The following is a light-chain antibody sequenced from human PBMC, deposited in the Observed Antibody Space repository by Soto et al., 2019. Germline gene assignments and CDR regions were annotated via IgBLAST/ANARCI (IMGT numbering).Light chain of an antibody. CDR2: GAS. CDR1: QSVSSTS. Sequence: EVVLTQSPGTLSLSPGERVTILCLASQSVSSTSLAWYQQKPGQTPRLLIYGASSRATGTPDRISGGGSGTHFTLTISRLEPEDFAVYYCQHYVTSSITFGQGTRLAIK. CDR3: QHYVTSSIT. V-gene: IGKV3-20*01. J-gene: IGKJ5*01.